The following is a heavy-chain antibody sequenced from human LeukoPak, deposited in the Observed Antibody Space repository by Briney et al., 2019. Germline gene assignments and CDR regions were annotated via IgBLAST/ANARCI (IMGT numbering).Heavy chain of an antibody. V-gene: IGHV3-21*01. CDR3: ARNGILGIAAAVDV. CDR1: GFTFSSYS. J-gene: IGHJ6*04. Sequence: GGSLRLSCAASGFTFSSYSMNWVRQAPGKGLEWVSSINSDSNYIYHADSVKGRFTISRDAKNSVYLQMNSLRAEDTAVYYCARNGILGIAAAVDVWGKGTTVTVSS. CDR2: INSDSNYI. D-gene: IGHD6-13*01.